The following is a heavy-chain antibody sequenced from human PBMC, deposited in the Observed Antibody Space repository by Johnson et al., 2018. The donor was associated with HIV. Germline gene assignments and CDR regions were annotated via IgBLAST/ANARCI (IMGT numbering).Heavy chain of an antibody. J-gene: IGHJ3*02. Sequence: VQLVESGGGLVQPGGTLRLSCAASGFTFSDYYMSWIRQAPGKGLEWVSYISSSGSTIYYADSVKGRFTISRDNAKNSLYLQMNSLRAEDTAVYYCTGGWYNLSAFDIWGQGTMVTVSS. V-gene: IGHV3-11*04. CDR1: GFTFSDYY. D-gene: IGHD1-1*01. CDR2: ISSSGSTI. CDR3: TGGWYNLSAFDI.